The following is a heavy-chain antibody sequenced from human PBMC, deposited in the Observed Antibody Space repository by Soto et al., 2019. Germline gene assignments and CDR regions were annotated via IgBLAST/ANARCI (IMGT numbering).Heavy chain of an antibody. CDR2: IYYSGST. J-gene: IGHJ6*02. D-gene: IGHD6-19*01. CDR1: GGSVSSGSYY. V-gene: IGHV4-61*01. Sequence: NPSETLSLTCTVSGGSVSSGSYYWSWIRQPPGKGLEWIGYIYYSGSTNYNPSLKSRVTISVDTSKNQFSLKLSSVTAADTAVYYCARDLRYSSGGAPYTYYYGMDVWGQGTTVTVSS. CDR3: ARDLRYSSGGAPYTYYYGMDV.